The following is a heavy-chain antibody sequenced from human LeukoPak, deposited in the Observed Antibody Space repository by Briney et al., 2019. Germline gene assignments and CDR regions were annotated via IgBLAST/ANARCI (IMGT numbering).Heavy chain of an antibody. CDR1: GGSISSYY. CDR2: IYHSGST. D-gene: IGHD2-15*01. V-gene: IGHV4-59*01. CDR3: ARGPHGNYVDY. J-gene: IGHJ4*02. Sequence: SETLSLTCTVSGGSISSYYGSWIRQPPGKGLEWIGYIYHSGSTNYNPSLTSRVTISVDTSKNQFSLKLSSVTAADTAVYYCARGPHGNYVDYWGQGTLVTVSS.